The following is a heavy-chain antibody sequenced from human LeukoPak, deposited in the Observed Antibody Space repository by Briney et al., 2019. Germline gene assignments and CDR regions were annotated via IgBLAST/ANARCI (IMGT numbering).Heavy chain of an antibody. CDR2: MCYSGST. D-gene: IGHD2-21*01. J-gene: IGHJ6*02. CDR3: ARDHVVVAEAAAYYYGMDV. V-gene: IGHV4-59*01. Sequence: PAETLSLTCAVSGGSISSYDLSWVRQAPGKGLEWVGEMCYSGSTNYNPSLKSRVTISVDSSKNQFSLKLSSVTAADTAVYYCARDHVVVAEAAAYYYGMDVWGQGTTVTVSS. CDR1: GGSISSYD.